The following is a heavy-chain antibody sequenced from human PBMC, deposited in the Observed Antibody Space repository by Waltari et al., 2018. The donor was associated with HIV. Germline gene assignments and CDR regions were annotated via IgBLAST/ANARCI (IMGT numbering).Heavy chain of an antibody. CDR2: VGASFVDT. J-gene: IGHJ2*01. Sequence: EVQLLESGVSLVQPGGSLRLSCVPSGSYFRGPVISCVRLPPGKGLELVSSVGASFVDTFYTDSVKGRFTGSRDNSKNTLFLQMHSLRVDDTAVDYCASQSRVLDSEFREGWFFHLWGRGTLVSVSS. CDR1: GSYFRGPV. D-gene: IGHD3-10*01. V-gene: IGHV3-23*01. CDR3: ASQSRVLDSEFREGWFFHL.